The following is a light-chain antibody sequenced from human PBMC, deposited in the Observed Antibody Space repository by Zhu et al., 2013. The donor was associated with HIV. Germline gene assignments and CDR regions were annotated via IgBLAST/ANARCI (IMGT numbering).Light chain of an antibody. Sequence: IQLTQSPSSLSASVGDRVTITCRASQGISSYLAWYQQKPGKAPKLLIYAAYTLESGVPSRFSGSGSGTDFTLAISSLQSEDFATYYCLQHNTYPRTFGQGTKVEIK. CDR2: AAY. CDR1: QGISSY. J-gene: IGKJ1*01. CDR3: LQHNTYPRT. V-gene: IGKV1-9*01.